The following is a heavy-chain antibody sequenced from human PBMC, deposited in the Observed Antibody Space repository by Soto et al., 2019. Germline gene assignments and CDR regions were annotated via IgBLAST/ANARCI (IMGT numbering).Heavy chain of an antibody. CDR2: IYYSGST. V-gene: IGHV4-59*01. J-gene: IGHJ6*03. Sequence: PSETLSLTCTVSGGSISSYYWSWIRQPPGKGLEWIGYIYYSGSTNYNPSLKSRVTISVDTSKNQFSLKLSSVTAADTAVYYCARDKVTAQSSGYYYSYMDVWGKGTTVTVSS. D-gene: IGHD6-6*01. CDR1: GGSISSYY. CDR3: ARDKVTAQSSGYYYSYMDV.